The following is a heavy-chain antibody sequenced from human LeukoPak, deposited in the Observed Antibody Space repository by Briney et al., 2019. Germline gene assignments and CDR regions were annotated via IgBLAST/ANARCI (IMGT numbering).Heavy chain of an antibody. D-gene: IGHD3-9*01. J-gene: IGHJ4*02. CDR2: IGGSGGNT. CDR3: AKDYDLLTGALDY. V-gene: IGHV3-23*01. Sequence: GGSLRLSCAASGFSFTNYAMSWVRQAPGKGLEWVSGIGGSGGNTYYADSVKGRFTISRDNSKNTLSLQMNSLRAEDTAIYYCAKDYDLLTGALDYWGQGTLVTVSS. CDR1: GFSFTNYA.